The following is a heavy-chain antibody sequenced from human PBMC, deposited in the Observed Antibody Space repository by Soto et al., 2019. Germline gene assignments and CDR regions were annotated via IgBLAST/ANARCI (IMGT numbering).Heavy chain of an antibody. J-gene: IGHJ6*02. D-gene: IGHD3-10*01. CDR3: AKCLHTSGGSNGGMDV. CDR1: GFTFSTYA. CDR2: ITGGGGRGT. Sequence: EVQLLESGGGLVQPGGSLRLSCAASGFTFSTYAMRWVRQAPGKGLEWVSSITGGGGRGTYYGDSVKGRFTITRDDSKDTLYLQMESLRADDMAVYYCAKCLHTSGGSNGGMDVWGQGTTVTVSS. V-gene: IGHV3-23*01.